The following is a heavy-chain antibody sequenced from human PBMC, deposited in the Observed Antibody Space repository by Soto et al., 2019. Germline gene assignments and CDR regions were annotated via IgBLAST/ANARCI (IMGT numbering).Heavy chain of an antibody. CDR1: GYAFSHYG. D-gene: IGHD3-10*01. J-gene: IGHJ4*02. V-gene: IGHV1-18*01. CDR3: ARDLDGSGSYYTDF. Sequence: ASVKVSCKASGYAFSHYGISWVRLAPGQGPEWMGWIGAYNGKTNYAQKLQGRVTMTTDTSTSTAYMELRSLRSDDTAVYYCARDLDGSGSYYTDFWGQGTLVTVSS. CDR2: IGAYNGKT.